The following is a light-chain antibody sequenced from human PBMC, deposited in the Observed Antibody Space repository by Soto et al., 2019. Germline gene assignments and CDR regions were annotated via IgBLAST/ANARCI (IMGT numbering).Light chain of an antibody. V-gene: IGKV3-11*01. CDR3: HQDFNLPWT. J-gene: IGKJ1*01. Sequence: EIVLTQSPATLSLSPGERATLSCRASQSVSSYLAWYQQKPGQAPRLLIYDASNRATGTPARFSGSGSGTDFTLTISSLQPEDFAVYFCHQDFNLPWTFGQGTKVDIK. CDR1: QSVSSY. CDR2: DAS.